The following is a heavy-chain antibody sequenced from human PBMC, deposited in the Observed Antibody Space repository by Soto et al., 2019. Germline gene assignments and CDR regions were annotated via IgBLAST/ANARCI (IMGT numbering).Heavy chain of an antibody. D-gene: IGHD6-6*01. J-gene: IGHJ4*02. Sequence: TSETLSLTCTVSGGSISSSSYYWGWIRQPPGKGLEWIGSIYYSGSTYYNPSLKSRVTISVDTSKNQFSLKLSPVTAADTAVYYCARHEGVAARPRHIDYWGQGTLVTVSS. CDR1: GGSISSSSYY. CDR3: ARHEGVAARPRHIDY. CDR2: IYYSGST. V-gene: IGHV4-39*01.